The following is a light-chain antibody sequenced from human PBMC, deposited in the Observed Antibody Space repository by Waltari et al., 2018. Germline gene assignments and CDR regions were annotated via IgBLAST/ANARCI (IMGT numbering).Light chain of an antibody. J-gene: IGKJ1*01. Sequence: EIVLTQSPGTLYLSPGERATLSCRASQSLSSNYLAWYQQKPGQAPRLLIYAASNRAAGTPDRFCGSGSGTDFTLTISRLEAEDFAVYFCQHFDRSPWTFGQGTNVEIK. CDR2: AAS. V-gene: IGKV3-20*01. CDR1: QSLSSNY. CDR3: QHFDRSPWT.